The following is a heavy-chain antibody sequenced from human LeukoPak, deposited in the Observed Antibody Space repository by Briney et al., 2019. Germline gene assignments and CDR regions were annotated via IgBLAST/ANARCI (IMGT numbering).Heavy chain of an antibody. Sequence: AETLSFTCSVSGCSISSSSYGWGWIRQPPGKGLEWIGMIYYSGSIHYHPSLKSRVTITVDKSNNLFALKPSYLTAADTALFYCARLLTRTIFGVVITHYYYYYYMDVWGKGTTVTVSS. J-gene: IGHJ6*03. CDR3: ARLLTRTIFGVVITHYYYYYYMDV. D-gene: IGHD3-3*01. CDR2: IYYSGSI. CDR1: GCSISSSSYG. V-gene: IGHV4-39*06.